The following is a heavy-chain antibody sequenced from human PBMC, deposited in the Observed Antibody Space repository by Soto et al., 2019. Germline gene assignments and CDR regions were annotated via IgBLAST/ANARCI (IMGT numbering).Heavy chain of an antibody. Sequence: SETLSLTCNVSGGSISKFYWAWIRKTAGNGLEWMGRVYATGTNDYNPSLRSRVAMSVDISKKTFSLRLRSVTGADSGVYYCVRDGSKSLRDWFDPWGQGILVTVSS. CDR3: VRDGSKSLRDWFDP. J-gene: IGHJ5*02. CDR1: GGSISKFY. CDR2: VYATGTN. V-gene: IGHV4-4*07.